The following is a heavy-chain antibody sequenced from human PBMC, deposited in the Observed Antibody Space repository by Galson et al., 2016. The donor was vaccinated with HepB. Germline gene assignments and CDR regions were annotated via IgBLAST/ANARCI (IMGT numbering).Heavy chain of an antibody. CDR1: GLTVSSNY. J-gene: IGHJ5*02. Sequence: SLRLSCAASGLTVSSNYMSWVRQAPGEGLEWVSVIYSGGGTYYADSVQGRFTISRDNSKNTVFLEMNSLRAEDTAVYYCGTESYLKGHSIVVAAPSQTWGRGTLVTVSS. V-gene: IGHV3-53*01. CDR2: IYSGGGT. D-gene: IGHD2-15*01. CDR3: GTESYLKGHSIVVAAPSQT.